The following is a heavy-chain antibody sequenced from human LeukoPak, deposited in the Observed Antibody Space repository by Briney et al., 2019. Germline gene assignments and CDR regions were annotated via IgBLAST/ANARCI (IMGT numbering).Heavy chain of an antibody. J-gene: IGHJ5*02. D-gene: IGHD6-19*01. Sequence: PSETLSLTCTVSGGSISSYYWSWIRQPPGKGLEWIGYIYYSGSTNYNPSLKSRVTISVDTSKNQFSLKLSSVTAADTAVYYCARNVRVAGSSYRVDPWGQGTLVTVSS. CDR3: ARNVRVAGSSYRVDP. CDR2: IYYSGST. CDR1: GGSISSYY. V-gene: IGHV4-59*12.